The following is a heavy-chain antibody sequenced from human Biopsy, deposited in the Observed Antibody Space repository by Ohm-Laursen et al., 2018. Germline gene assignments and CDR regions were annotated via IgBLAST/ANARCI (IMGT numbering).Heavy chain of an antibody. Sequence: SLRLSCSASGFTFSRHGMHWVRQAPGKGLEWVAVLWYDGTNKYYADSVKGRFTISRDNSKNTLYLQMNSLRAEDTAVYYCVRGVDYYGPYHYYALDVWGQGTTVTVSS. V-gene: IGHV3-33*01. CDR1: GFTFSRHG. CDR2: LWYDGTNK. D-gene: IGHD3-10*01. CDR3: VRGVDYYGPYHYYALDV. J-gene: IGHJ6*02.